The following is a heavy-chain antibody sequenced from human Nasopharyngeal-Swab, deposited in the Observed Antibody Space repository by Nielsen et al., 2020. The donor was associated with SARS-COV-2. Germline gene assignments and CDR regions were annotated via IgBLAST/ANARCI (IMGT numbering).Heavy chain of an antibody. Sequence: GGSLRLPCAASGFTFSSYAMSWVRQAPGKGLEWVSAISGSGGSTYYADSVKGRFTISRDNSKNTLYLQMNSLRAEDTAVYYCAKGYSGYPRNNWFDPWGQGTLVTVSS. CDR1: GFTFSSYA. V-gene: IGHV3-23*01. CDR3: AKGYSGYPRNNWFDP. D-gene: IGHD5-12*01. CDR2: ISGSGGST. J-gene: IGHJ5*02.